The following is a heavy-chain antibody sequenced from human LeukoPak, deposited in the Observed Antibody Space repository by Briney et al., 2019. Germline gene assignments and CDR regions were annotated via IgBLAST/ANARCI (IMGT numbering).Heavy chain of an antibody. CDR2: IFPADSDT. Sequence: GESLQISCNASGYRFTSNWIGWVRPLPGKGLGWMGIIFPADSDTRYSPSFQGQVSISADKSISTAYLQWSSLKASDTAIYYCARQGPSDYWGQGTLVTVSS. V-gene: IGHV5-51*01. CDR3: ARQGPSDY. CDR1: GYRFTSNW. J-gene: IGHJ4*02.